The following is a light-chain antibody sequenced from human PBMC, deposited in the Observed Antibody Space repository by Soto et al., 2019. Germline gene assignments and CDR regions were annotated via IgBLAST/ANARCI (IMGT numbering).Light chain of an antibody. CDR3: ISFASSIPLV. CDR2: DVT. CDR1: SSDVGAYNY. J-gene: IGLJ2*01. Sequence: QSALTQPASVSGSPGQSITISCTGTSSDVGAYNYVSWYQQHPGKAPKLLICDVTNRPSGVSNRFSGSKSGNTASLTISGLQTEDEADYYCISFASSIPLVFGGGTKLTVL. V-gene: IGLV2-14*03.